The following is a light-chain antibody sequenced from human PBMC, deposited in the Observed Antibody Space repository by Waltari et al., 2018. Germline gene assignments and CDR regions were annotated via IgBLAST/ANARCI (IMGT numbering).Light chain of an antibody. Sequence: QSDLTQPASVSGSPGQSITISCTGTTRDIGGYKYVSWYQHHPGKAPNLIIYEVTNRHSCVSGRFSGSQSGNTASRALTGLQVEDEADYYCSSYRGTTALEIFGGGTKLTVL. V-gene: IGLV2-14*01. CDR3: SSYRGTTALEI. J-gene: IGLJ2*01. CDR1: TRDIGGYKY. CDR2: EVT.